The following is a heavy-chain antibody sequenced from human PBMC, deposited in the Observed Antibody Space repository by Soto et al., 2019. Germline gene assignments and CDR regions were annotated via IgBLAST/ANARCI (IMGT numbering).Heavy chain of an antibody. V-gene: IGHV4-30-4*01. D-gene: IGHD5-18*01. Sequence: SETLSLTCTVSGGSISSGDYYWSWIRQPPGKGLEWIGYIYYSGSTYYNPSLKSRVTISVDTSKNQFSLKLSSVTAADTAVYYCARRGYSYGYGSWGQGTLVNVSS. J-gene: IGHJ4*02. CDR3: ARRGYSYGYGS. CDR1: GGSISSGDYY. CDR2: IYYSGST.